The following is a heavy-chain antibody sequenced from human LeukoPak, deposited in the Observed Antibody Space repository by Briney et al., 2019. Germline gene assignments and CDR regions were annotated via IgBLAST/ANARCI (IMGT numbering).Heavy chain of an antibody. CDR1: GFTFSSYS. V-gene: IGHV3-21*01. CDR3: AKGRTILYNWFDP. CDR2: ISSSSSYI. Sequence: PGGSLRLSCAASGFTFSSYSMNWVRQAPGKGLEWVSSISSSSSYIYYADSVKGRFTISRDNAKNSLYLQMNSLRAEDTAVYYCAKGRTILYNWFDPWGQGTLVTVSS. J-gene: IGHJ5*02.